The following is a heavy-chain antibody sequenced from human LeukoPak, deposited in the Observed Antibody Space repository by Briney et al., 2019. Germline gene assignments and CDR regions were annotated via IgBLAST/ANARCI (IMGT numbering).Heavy chain of an antibody. V-gene: IGHV1-2*02. CDR3: ARNDFWSGYYEYYYMDV. CDR2: INHNSGGT. D-gene: IGHD3-3*01. CDR1: GYTFTGYY. J-gene: IGHJ6*03. Sequence: ASVKVSCKASGYTFTGYYMHWVRQAPGQGLEWMGWINHNSGGTNYAQKFQGRVTMTRDTSISTAYMELSRLRSDDTAVYYCARNDFWSGYYEYYYMDVWGKGTTVTVSS.